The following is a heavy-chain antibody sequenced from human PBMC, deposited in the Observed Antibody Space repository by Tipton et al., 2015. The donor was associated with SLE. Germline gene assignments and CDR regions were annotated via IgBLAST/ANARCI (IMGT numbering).Heavy chain of an antibody. D-gene: IGHD4-17*01. Sequence: TLSLTCTVSGGSISFFYWSWIRQSAGRGLEWIGRIYSSGDRDYNPSPRSRVTMSIDASQNRVSLRLKSVSAADTAVYYCARGSDGEYVRYFDVWGPGTLVTVSS. V-gene: IGHV4-4*07. CDR3: ARGSDGEYVRYFDV. J-gene: IGHJ2*01. CDR1: GGSISFFY. CDR2: IYSSGDR.